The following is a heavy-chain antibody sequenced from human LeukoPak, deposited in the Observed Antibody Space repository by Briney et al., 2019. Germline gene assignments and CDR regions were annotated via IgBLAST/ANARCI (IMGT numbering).Heavy chain of an antibody. Sequence: GGSLRLSCAASGFIFSSSAMHWVRQAPGKGLEWVAVISYGGSDKFYADSVKGRFTISRDNSKNTLYLQMNSLRAEDTATYYCAKQLGYCSDGSCYFPYWGQGTLVTVSS. J-gene: IGHJ4*03. CDR1: GFIFSSSA. CDR3: AKQLGYCSDGSCYFPY. CDR2: ISYGGSDK. V-gene: IGHV3-30-3*02. D-gene: IGHD2-15*01.